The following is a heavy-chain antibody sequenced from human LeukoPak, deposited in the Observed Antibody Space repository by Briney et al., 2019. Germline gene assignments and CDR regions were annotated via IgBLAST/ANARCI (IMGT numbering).Heavy chain of an antibody. D-gene: IGHD2-15*01. V-gene: IGHV3-30*04. CDR3: ARVHCSGGSCYSPYY. CDR1: GFTFSTYT. J-gene: IGHJ4*02. CDR2: ISYDGSDK. Sequence: PGGSLRLSCAAPGFTFSTYTMHWVRQSPGKGLEWVAVISYDGSDKYYADSVKGRFTISRDNSKNTLYLQMNSLRAEDTAVYYCARVHCSGGSCYSPYYWGQGTLVTVSS.